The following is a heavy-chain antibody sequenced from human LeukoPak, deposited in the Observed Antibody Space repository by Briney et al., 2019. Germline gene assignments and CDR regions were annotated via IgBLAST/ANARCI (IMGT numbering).Heavy chain of an antibody. V-gene: IGHV3-30*18. Sequence: GGSPRLSCAASGFTFSSYGMHWVRQAPGKGLVWVAVISYDGSNKYYADSVKGRFTISRDNSKNTLYLQMNSLRAEDTAVYYCAKDRYYYDSSAPDYWGQGTLVTVSS. CDR1: GFTFSSYG. J-gene: IGHJ4*02. CDR2: ISYDGSNK. CDR3: AKDRYYYDSSAPDY. D-gene: IGHD3-22*01.